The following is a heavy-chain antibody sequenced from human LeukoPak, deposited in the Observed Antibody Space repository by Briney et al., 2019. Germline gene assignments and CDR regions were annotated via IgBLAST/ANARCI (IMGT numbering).Heavy chain of an antibody. CDR1: GFSLSSFW. Sequence: PGGSLRLSCVASGFSLSSFWMNWVRQAPGKGLEWVASIKKDGSEKHYVDSVEARFTISRDNAKNSLYLEMNSLRAEDTAVYYCARDRGLRYFDSFDYWGQGALVTVSS. CDR2: IKKDGSEK. J-gene: IGHJ4*02. D-gene: IGHD3-9*01. CDR3: ARDRGLRYFDSFDY. V-gene: IGHV3-7*03.